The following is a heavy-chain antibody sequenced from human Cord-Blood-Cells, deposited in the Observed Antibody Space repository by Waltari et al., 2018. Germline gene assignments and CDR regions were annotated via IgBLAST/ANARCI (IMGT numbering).Heavy chain of an antibody. CDR3: ARDSPAEY. CDR2: IKQDGSEK. Sequence: EVQLVESGGGLVQPGGSLRLSCEASGFTFSSHWMSWVRQAPGKGLEWVANIKQDGSEKYYVDSVKGRFTISRDNAKNSLYLQMNSLRAEDTAVYYCARDSPAEYWGQGTLVTVSS. CDR1: GFTFSSHW. V-gene: IGHV3-7*01. J-gene: IGHJ4*02.